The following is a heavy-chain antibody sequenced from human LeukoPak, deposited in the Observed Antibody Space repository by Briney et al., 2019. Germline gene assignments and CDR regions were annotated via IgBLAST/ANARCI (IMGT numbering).Heavy chain of an antibody. CDR1: GYTFTSYG. CDR2: ISAYNGNT. D-gene: IGHD1-26*01. Sequence: ASVKVSCKASGYTFTSYGISCVRQAPGQELEWMGWISAYNGNTNYAQKLQGSVTMTTDTSTSTAYMELRSLRSDDTAVYYCAISYSGSYCLEYWGQGTLVTVSS. CDR3: AISYSGSYCLEY. V-gene: IGHV1-18*01. J-gene: IGHJ4*02.